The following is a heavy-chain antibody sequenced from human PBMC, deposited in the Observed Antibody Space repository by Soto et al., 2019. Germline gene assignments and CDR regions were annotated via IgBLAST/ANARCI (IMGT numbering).Heavy chain of an antibody. Sequence: GGSLRLSCAASGFTFSSYGMHWVRQAPGKGLEWVTVISYDGSNKYYTDSVKGRFTISRDNSKNTLYLQMNSLRAEDTAVYYCAKDKAATGPHYFDCWGQGTLVTVSS. J-gene: IGHJ4*02. CDR1: GFTFSSYG. V-gene: IGHV3-30*18. CDR3: AKDKAATGPHYFDC. CDR2: ISYDGSNK. D-gene: IGHD6-13*01.